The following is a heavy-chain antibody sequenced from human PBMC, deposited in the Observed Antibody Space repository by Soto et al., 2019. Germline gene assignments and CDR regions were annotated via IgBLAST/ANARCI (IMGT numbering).Heavy chain of an antibody. V-gene: IGHV1-69*06. D-gene: IGHD3-16*01. Sequence: SVEVSCKASGGTFSSYSISWVRQAPGQGLEWMGGIIPIFGTANYAQKFQGRVTITADKSTSTAYMELSSLRSEDTAVYYCANPTPRTGYSAACYVCNYWGQGTLVTVSS. CDR3: ANPTPRTGYSAACYVCNY. J-gene: IGHJ4*02. CDR2: IIPIFGTA. CDR1: GGTFSSYS.